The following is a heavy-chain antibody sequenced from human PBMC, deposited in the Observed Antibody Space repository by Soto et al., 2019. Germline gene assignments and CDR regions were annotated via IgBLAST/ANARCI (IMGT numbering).Heavy chain of an antibody. V-gene: IGHV3-74*03. CDR3: AGDGAYCGGDCYSLFNLEY. CDR1: GFTFSNYW. Sequence: VSLRLSCAASGFTFSNYWMHWVRQAPGKGLVWVSRINTDESSTTYADSVKGRFTVSRDNAKNTLYLQMNSLRAEDTAVYYCAGDGAYCGGDCYSLFNLEYWGQGTLVTVSS. D-gene: IGHD2-21*02. CDR2: INTDESST. J-gene: IGHJ4*02.